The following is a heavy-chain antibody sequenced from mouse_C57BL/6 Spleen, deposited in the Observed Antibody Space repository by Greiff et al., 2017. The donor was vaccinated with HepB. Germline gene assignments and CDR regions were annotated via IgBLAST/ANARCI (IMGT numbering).Heavy chain of an antibody. V-gene: IGHV2-9-1*01. CDR2: IWTGGGT. J-gene: IGHJ1*03. CDR1: GFSLTSYA. Sequence: VMLVESGPGLVAPSQSLSITCTVSGFSLTSYAISWVRQPPGKGLEWLGVIWTGGGTNYNSALKSRLSISKDNSKSQVFLKMNSLQTDDTARYYCARKIHYYGSSYGYFDVWGTGTTVTVSS. D-gene: IGHD1-1*01. CDR3: ARKIHYYGSSYGYFDV.